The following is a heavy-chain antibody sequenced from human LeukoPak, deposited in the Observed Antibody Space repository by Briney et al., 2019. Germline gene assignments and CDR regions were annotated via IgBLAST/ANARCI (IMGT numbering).Heavy chain of an antibody. CDR2: IIPSGGST. CDR3: ARSEGYYGSGSYSDY. CDR1: GYTFTSYF. J-gene: IGHJ4*02. V-gene: IGHV1-46*01. Sequence: ASVKVSCKASGYTFTSYFVHWVRQAPGQGLEWMGIIIPSGGSTSYAQKFQGRVTMTRDTSTSTVYMELSRLRSEDTAVYYCARSEGYYGSGSYSDYWGQGTLVTVSS. D-gene: IGHD3-10*01.